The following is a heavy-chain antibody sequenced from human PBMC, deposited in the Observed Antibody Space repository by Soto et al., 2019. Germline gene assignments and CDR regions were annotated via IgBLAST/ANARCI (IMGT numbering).Heavy chain of an antibody. D-gene: IGHD2-15*01. CDR3: ARSTPYCSGGSCYWGPWYYYGMDV. CDR2: IWYDGSNK. CDR1: GFTFSSYG. J-gene: IGHJ6*02. V-gene: IGHV3-33*01. Sequence: GGSLRLSCAASGFTFSSYGMHWVRQAPGKGLEWVAVIWYDGSNKYYADSVKGRFTISRDNSKNTLYLQMNSLRAEDTAVYYCARSTPYCSGGSCYWGPWYYYGMDVWGQGTTVTVSS.